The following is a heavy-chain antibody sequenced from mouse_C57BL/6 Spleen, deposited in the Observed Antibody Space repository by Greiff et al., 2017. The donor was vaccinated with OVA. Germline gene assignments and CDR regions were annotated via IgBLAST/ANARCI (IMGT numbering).Heavy chain of an antibody. V-gene: IGHV1-81*01. J-gene: IGHJ4*01. Sequence: QVQLQQSGAELARPGASVKLSCKASGYTFTSYGISWVKQRTGQGLEWIGEIYPRSGNTYYNKKFKGKATLTADKSSSTAYMELRSLTSEDSAVYYCASDPYAMDYWGQGTSVTVSS. CDR1: GYTFTSYG. CDR3: ASDPYAMDY. CDR2: IYPRSGNT.